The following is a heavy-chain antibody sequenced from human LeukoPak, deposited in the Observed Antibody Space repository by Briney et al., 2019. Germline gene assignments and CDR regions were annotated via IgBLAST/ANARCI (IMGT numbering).Heavy chain of an antibody. Sequence: PGRSLRLSCAASGFTFRSYGMHWVRQAPGKGLEWVAHVASDGRNKYYADSVQGRFTGSRDNSKNTVYLQMNSLRADDTAVYYCARGPLHGAFDYWGQGTLVTVSS. CDR2: VASDGRNK. CDR3: ARGPLHGAFDY. CDR1: GFTFRSYG. J-gene: IGHJ4*02. V-gene: IGHV3-30*03. D-gene: IGHD4-17*01.